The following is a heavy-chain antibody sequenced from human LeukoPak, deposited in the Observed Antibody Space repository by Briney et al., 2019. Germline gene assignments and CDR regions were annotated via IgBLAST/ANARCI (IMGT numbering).Heavy chain of an antibody. V-gene: IGHV3-23*01. J-gene: IGHJ6*03. CDR3: ARRQWLGDSYYYMDV. CDR2: ISGSGGST. CDR1: GFIFSSYA. Sequence: GGSLRLSCAASGFIFSSYAMHWVRQAPGKGLEWVSAISGSGGSTYYADSVKGRFTISRDNSKNTLYLQMNSLRAEDSAVYYCARRQWLGDSYYYMDVWGKGSTVTVSS. D-gene: IGHD6-19*01.